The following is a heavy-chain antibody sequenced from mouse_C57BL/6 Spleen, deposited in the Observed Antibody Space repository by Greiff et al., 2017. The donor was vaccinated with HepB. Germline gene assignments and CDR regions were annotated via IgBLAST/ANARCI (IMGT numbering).Heavy chain of an antibody. D-gene: IGHD1-1*01. J-gene: IGHJ1*03. Sequence: EVKLQESGPGMVKPSQSLSLTCTVTGYSITSGYDWHWIRHFPGNKLEWMGYISYSGSTNYNPSLKSRISITHDTSKNHFFLKLNSVTTEDTATYYCARDWAVVADWYFDVWGTGTTVTVSS. CDR3: ARDWAVVADWYFDV. CDR2: ISYSGST. V-gene: IGHV3-1*01. CDR1: GYSITSGYD.